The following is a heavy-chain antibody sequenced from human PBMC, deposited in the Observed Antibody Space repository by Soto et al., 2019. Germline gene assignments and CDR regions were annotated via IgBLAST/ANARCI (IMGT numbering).Heavy chain of an antibody. CDR1: GFTFSSYG. D-gene: IGHD3-3*01. Sequence: SLRLSCAASGFTFSSYGMHWVRQAPGKGLEWVAVISYDGSNKYYADSVKGRFTISRDNSKNTLYLQMNSLRAEDTAVYYCAKEANYDFWSGYFLDYWGQGTLVTVSS. V-gene: IGHV3-30*18. J-gene: IGHJ4*02. CDR3: AKEANYDFWSGYFLDY. CDR2: ISYDGSNK.